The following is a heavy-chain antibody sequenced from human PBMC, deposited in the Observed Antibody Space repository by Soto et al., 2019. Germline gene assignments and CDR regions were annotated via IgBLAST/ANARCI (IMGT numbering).Heavy chain of an antibody. CDR1: GGSFSGYY. D-gene: IGHD5-18*01. J-gene: IGHJ4*02. Sequence: SETLSLTCAVYGGSFSGYYWSWIRQPPGKGLEWIGEINHSGSTNYNPSLKSRVTISVDTSKNQFSLKLSSVTAADTAVYYCARRRYSYGRYYFDYWGQGTLVTVSS. CDR3: ARRRYSYGRYYFDY. CDR2: INHSGST. V-gene: IGHV4-34*01.